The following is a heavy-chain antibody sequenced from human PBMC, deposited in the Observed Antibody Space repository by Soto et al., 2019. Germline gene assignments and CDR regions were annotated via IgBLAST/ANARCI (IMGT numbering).Heavy chain of an antibody. CDR2: IYPGYSDT. CDR3: ARLVGGTPGDY. V-gene: IGHV5-51*01. CDR1: GYSVTRCW. J-gene: IGHJ4*02. D-gene: IGHD1-26*01. Sequence: TISCQGSGYSVTRCWIVWVRQLPGKGREWMGFIYPGYSDTRYRPSFRGQVTISADKSISTAYLQSSSLQAADTAMYYCARLVGGTPGDYWGQGTLVTVSS.